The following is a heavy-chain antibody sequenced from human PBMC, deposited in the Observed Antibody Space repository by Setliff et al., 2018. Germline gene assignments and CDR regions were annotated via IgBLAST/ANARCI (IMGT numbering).Heavy chain of an antibody. J-gene: IGHJ3*02. CDR2: IYHSGTT. CDR3: ARDGMERHLDAFDI. V-gene: IGHV4-59*01. D-gene: IGHD1-1*01. Sequence: PSETLSLTCTVSGGSIGSYYWSWIRQTPGKGLEWIGYIYHSGTTNYNPSLKSRVTMSVGTSRNHFSLNLTSVTAADTAVYYCARDGMERHLDAFDIWGQGTLVTVSS. CDR1: GGSIGSYY.